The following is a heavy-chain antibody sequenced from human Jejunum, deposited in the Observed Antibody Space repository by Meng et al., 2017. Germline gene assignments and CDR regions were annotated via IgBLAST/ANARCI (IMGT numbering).Heavy chain of an antibody. CDR3: ARDQDGAGGTIDH. D-gene: IGHD2-2*01. Sequence: GESLKISCVASGFTLSSYWMHWVRQAPGKGLVWVSRISNDGGTTMYADSMKDRFIISRDNAKNTLYLQINSLRAEDTAMYYCARDQDGAGGTIDHWGQGNQV. CDR2: ISNDGGTT. CDR1: GFTLSSYW. J-gene: IGHJ4*01. V-gene: IGHV3-74*03.